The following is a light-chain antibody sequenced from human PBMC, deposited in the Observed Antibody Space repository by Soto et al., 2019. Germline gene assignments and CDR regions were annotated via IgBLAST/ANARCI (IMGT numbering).Light chain of an antibody. CDR2: AAS. CDR1: QGVSTY. J-gene: IGKJ5*01. Sequence: IVLTQSPATLSLSPGDRSTCSCRAGQGVSTYLRWYQQKPGRAPRLILYAASTRAAGSPARFSGSGSGTEFTLTISSLQSEDFAVYYCQQYNNWPPITFGQGTRLDIK. V-gene: IGKV3-15*01. CDR3: QQYNNWPPIT.